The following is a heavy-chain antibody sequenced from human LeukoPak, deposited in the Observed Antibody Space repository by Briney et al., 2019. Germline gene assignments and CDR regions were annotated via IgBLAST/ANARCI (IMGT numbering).Heavy chain of an antibody. D-gene: IGHD3-10*01. V-gene: IGHV3-23*01. CDR3: AILPLLWFGELPAY. CDR2: ISGSGGST. Sequence: ETLSLTCAVYGGSFSGYYWSWVRQAPGKGLEWVSAISGSGGSTYYADSVKGRFTISRDNSKNTLYLQMNSLRAEDTAVYYCAILPLLWFGELPAYWGQGTLVTVSS. CDR1: GGSFSGYY. J-gene: IGHJ4*02.